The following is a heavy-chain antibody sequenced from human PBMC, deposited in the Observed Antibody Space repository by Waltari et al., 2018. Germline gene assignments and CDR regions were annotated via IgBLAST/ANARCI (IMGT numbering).Heavy chain of an antibody. CDR3: ASAYCSSTSCQPPDY. D-gene: IGHD2-2*01. Sequence: EVQLVESGGGLVQPGGSLRLSCAASGFTFSSYAMHWVRQAPGKGLEYVSAISSNGGSTYYANSVKGRFTISRDNAKNTLYLQMGSLRAEDMAVYYCASAYCSSTSCQPPDYWGQGTLVTVSS. CDR1: GFTFSSYA. CDR2: ISSNGGST. J-gene: IGHJ4*02. V-gene: IGHV3-64*01.